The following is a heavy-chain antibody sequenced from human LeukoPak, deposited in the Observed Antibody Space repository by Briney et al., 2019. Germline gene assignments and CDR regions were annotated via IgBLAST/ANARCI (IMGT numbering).Heavy chain of an antibody. V-gene: IGHV1-18*01. CDR2: ISAYNGNT. Sequence: ASVKVSCKASGYTFTSYGISWVRQAPGQGLEWMGWISAYNGNTNYAKKLRGRVTMTTDTSTSTAYMELRSLRSDDTAVYYCARGGPSYGSGSDAFDIWGQGTMVTVSS. J-gene: IGHJ3*02. D-gene: IGHD3-10*01. CDR3: ARGGPSYGSGSDAFDI. CDR1: GYTFTSYG.